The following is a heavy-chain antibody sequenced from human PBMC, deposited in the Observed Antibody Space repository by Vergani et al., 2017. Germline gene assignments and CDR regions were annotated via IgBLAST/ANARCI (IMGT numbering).Heavy chain of an antibody. Sequence: EVQLLESGGGLVQPGGSLRLSCAASGFTFSSYAMSWVRQAPGKGLEWVSVIYSGGSSTYYADSVKGRFTISRDNSKNTLYLQMNSLRAEDTAVYYCAKLYGDIVVVGAYYYYYMDVWGKGTTVTVSS. D-gene: IGHD2-2*01. CDR2: IYSGGSST. V-gene: IGHV3-23*03. CDR1: GFTFSSYA. CDR3: AKLYGDIVVVGAYYYYYMDV. J-gene: IGHJ6*03.